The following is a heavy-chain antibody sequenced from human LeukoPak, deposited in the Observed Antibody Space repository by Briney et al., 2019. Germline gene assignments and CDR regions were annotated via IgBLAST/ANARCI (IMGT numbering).Heavy chain of an antibody. V-gene: IGHV3-15*01. D-gene: IGHD6-19*01. Sequence: GGSLRLSCAASGSTFSNAWMSWVRQAPGKGLEWVGRIKSKTDGGTTDYAAPVKGRFTISRDDSKNTLYLQMNSLKTEDTAVYYCASDRVPASSGWYLFDYWGQGTLVTVSS. J-gene: IGHJ4*02. CDR3: ASDRVPASSGWYLFDY. CDR1: GSTFSNAW. CDR2: IKSKTDGGTT.